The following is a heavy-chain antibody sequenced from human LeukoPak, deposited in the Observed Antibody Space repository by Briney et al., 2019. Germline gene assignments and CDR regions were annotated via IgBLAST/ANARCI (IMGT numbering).Heavy chain of an antibody. Sequence: SETLSLTCAVYGGSFSGYYWSWIRQPPGKGLEWIGSIYYSGSTYYNPSLKSRVTISVDTSENQFSLKLSSVTAADTALYYCARRRKYYYDSSGYFPWGQGTLVTVSS. D-gene: IGHD3-22*01. CDR3: ARRRKYYYDSSGYFP. J-gene: IGHJ5*02. V-gene: IGHV4-34*01. CDR2: IYYSGST. CDR1: GGSFSGYY.